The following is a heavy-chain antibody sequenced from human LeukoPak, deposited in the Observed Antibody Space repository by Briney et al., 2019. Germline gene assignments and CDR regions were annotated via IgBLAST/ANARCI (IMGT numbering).Heavy chain of an antibody. CDR3: ARSLGYADY. D-gene: IGHD2-2*01. CDR1: GGSISSGGYY. Sequence: SETLSLTCTVSGGSISSGGYYWSWIRQPPGKGLEWIGYIYHSGSTYYNPSLKSRVTISVDRFKNQFSLKLSSVTAADTAVYYCARSLGYADYWGQGTLVTVSS. CDR2: IYHSGST. J-gene: IGHJ4*02. V-gene: IGHV4-30-2*01.